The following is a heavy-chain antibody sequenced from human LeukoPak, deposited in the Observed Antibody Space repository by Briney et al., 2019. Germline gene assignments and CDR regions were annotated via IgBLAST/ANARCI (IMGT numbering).Heavy chain of an antibody. Sequence: GGSLRLSCAASGLSVSSNYMYWVRQAPGRGLEWVALITYDGYYKYYADSVKGRFTISSDNSKNTLYLHMNNLRPEDTAVYYCAKDRSAVVRASPMDSWGQGTLVIVSS. V-gene: IGHV3-30*18. CDR2: ITYDGYYK. J-gene: IGHJ4*02. D-gene: IGHD3-10*01. CDR3: AKDRSAVVRASPMDS. CDR1: GLSVSSNY.